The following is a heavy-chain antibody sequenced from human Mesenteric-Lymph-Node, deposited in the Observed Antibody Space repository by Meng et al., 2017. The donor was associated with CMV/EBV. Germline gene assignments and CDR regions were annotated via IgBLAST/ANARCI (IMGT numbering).Heavy chain of an antibody. Sequence: GESLKISCAASGFTFSSYSMNWVRQAPGKGLEWVSSISSSSSYIYYADSVKGRFTISRDNAKNSLYLQMNSLRAEDTAVYYCARDTDIYDFWSGYYHAYYYYGMDVWGQGTTVTVSS. CDR2: ISSSSSYI. D-gene: IGHD3-3*01. V-gene: IGHV3-21*01. CDR3: ARDTDIYDFWSGYYHAYYYYGMDV. J-gene: IGHJ6*02. CDR1: GFTFSSYS.